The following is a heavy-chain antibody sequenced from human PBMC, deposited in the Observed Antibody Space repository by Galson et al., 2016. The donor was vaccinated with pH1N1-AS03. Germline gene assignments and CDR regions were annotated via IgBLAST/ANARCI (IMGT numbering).Heavy chain of an antibody. J-gene: IGHJ1*01. CDR3: VKETGFSGTCYLSDQ. CDR2: VSYDTARQ. Sequence: SLRLSCAASGFIFSDYAMHWVRQAPGKGLEWVAFVSYDTARQQYADSVQGRFTISKDRPRNMLYLEMNNLRVEDTAVYYCVKETGFSGTCYLSDQWGQGTLVRVSA. V-gene: IGHV3-30-3*01. CDR1: GFIFSDYA. D-gene: IGHD1-1*01.